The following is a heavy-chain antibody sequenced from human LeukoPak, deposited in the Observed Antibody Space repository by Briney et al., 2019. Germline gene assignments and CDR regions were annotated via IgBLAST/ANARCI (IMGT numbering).Heavy chain of an antibody. Sequence: SETLSLTCAVYGGSFSGYYWSWIRQPPGKGLEWIGEINHSGSTNYHPSLKSRVTISVDTSKNQFSLKLSSVTAVDTAVYYCASSAGGEYSSSWYYDYWGQGTLVTVSS. J-gene: IGHJ4*02. V-gene: IGHV4-34*01. D-gene: IGHD6-13*01. CDR2: INHSGST. CDR1: GGSFSGYY. CDR3: ASSAGGEYSSSWYYDY.